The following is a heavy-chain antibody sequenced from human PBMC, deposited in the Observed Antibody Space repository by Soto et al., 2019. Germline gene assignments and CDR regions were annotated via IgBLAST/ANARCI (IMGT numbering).Heavy chain of an antibody. CDR2: ISSSSSYI. J-gene: IGHJ6*02. V-gene: IGHV3-21*01. D-gene: IGHD6-19*01. Sequence: GGSLRLSCGASGFTFSSYSMNWVRQAPGKGLEWVSSISSSSSYIYYADSVKGRFTISRDNAKNSLYLQMNSLRAEDTAVYYCARVAVADPYYYYYGMDVWGQGTTVTVSS. CDR1: GFTFSSYS. CDR3: ARVAVADPYYYYYGMDV.